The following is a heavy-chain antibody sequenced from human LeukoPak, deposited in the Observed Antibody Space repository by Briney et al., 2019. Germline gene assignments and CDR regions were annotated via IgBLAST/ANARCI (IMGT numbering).Heavy chain of an antibody. CDR3: ARGASLYCSSTSCYIVGYYYMDV. D-gene: IGHD2-2*02. CDR1: GYTFTSYG. J-gene: IGHJ6*03. CDR2: INPNSGGT. Sequence: ASVKVSCKASGYTFTSYGISWVRQAPGQGLEWMGWINPNSGGTNYAQKFQGRVTMTRDTSISTAYMELSRLRSDDTAVYYCARGASLYCSSTSCYIVGYYYMDVWGKGTTVTVSS. V-gene: IGHV1-2*02.